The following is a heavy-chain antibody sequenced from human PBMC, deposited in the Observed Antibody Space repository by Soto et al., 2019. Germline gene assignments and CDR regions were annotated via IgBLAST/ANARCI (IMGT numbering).Heavy chain of an antibody. CDR3: ARLLDINSWPLDF. V-gene: IGHV4-59*01. CDR1: GGYISSNY. CDR2: IYNSGRT. J-gene: IGHJ4*02. Sequence: SETLSLTYTVSGGYISSNYGTWIRQPAGKGLEWIGHIYNSGRTNYNPSLGSRVAISLDTSKNQFSVTLTSVTAADTAIYYCARLLDINSWPLDFWGQGTLVTVSS. D-gene: IGHD1-26*01.